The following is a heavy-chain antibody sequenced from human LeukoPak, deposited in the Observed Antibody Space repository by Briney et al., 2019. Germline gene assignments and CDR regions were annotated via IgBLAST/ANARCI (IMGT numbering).Heavy chain of an antibody. V-gene: IGHV3-48*01. J-gene: IGHJ4*02. CDR1: GFPLSSYS. CDR2: INIGSITV. CDR3: STAKFDN. Sequence: GGSLRLSCAASGFPLSSYSINWVRQAPGKGLEWVSYINIGSITVNYADSVKGRFTISRDNAENSLYLQMNSLRAEDTAVYYCSTAKFDNWGQGTLVTVSS.